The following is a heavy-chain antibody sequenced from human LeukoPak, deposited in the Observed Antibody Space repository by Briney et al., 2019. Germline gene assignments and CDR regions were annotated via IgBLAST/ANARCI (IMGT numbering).Heavy chain of an antibody. CDR3: AKRTSNWNSFDY. J-gene: IGHJ4*02. Sequence: PGGSLRLSCAASGFTFSSYAMSWVRQAPGKGLEWVSAISGSGGSTYYAHSVKGRFTISRDNSKNTLYLQMNSLSAEDTAVYYCAKRTSNWNSFDYWGQGTLVTVSS. CDR1: GFTFSSYA. CDR2: ISGSGGST. V-gene: IGHV3-23*01. D-gene: IGHD1-20*01.